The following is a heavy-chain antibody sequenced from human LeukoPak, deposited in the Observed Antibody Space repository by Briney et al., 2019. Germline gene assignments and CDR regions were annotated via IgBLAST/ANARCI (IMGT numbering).Heavy chain of an antibody. CDR3: AKDTVGAMSADY. CDR2: IKGDEMTT. J-gene: IGHJ4*02. Sequence: GGSLRLSCAASGFTFTTYWMHWVRQAPGKGLEWVSRIKGDEMTTNYADSVEGRFTISRDSSKNTLYLQMNSLRAEDTAVYYCAKDTVGAMSADYWGQGTLVTVSS. D-gene: IGHD1-26*01. CDR1: GFTFTTYW. V-gene: IGHV3-74*01.